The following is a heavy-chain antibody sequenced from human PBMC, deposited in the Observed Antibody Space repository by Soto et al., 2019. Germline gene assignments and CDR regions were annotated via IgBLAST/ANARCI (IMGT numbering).Heavy chain of an antibody. J-gene: IGHJ6*02. V-gene: IGHV4-34*01. CDR1: GGSFSGYY. D-gene: IGHD6-19*01. CDR2: INHSGST. CDR3: ARGRGWYLGYYYGMDV. Sequence: TSETLYLTCAVYGGSFSGYYWSWIRQPPGKGLEWIGEINHSGSTNYNPSLKSRVTISVDTSKNQFSLKLSSVTAADTAVYYCARGRGWYLGYYYGMDVWGQGTTVTVSS.